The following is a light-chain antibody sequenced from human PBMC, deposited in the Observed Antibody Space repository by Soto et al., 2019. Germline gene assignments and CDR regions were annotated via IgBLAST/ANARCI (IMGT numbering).Light chain of an antibody. V-gene: IGKV3-11*01. CDR1: QSISSS. Sequence: ETVLTQSPATLSLSPGERATLSCRASQSISSSLAWYQQTPGQAPRLLIYDASKRATGIPARFSGSGSGTDFTLTISCLEPEDFAVYYCQQRFTWPSFGPGTKVDIK. CDR3: QQRFTWPS. J-gene: IGKJ3*01. CDR2: DAS.